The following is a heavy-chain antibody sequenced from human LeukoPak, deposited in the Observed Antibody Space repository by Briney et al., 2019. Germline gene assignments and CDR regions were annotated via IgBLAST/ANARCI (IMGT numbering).Heavy chain of an antibody. CDR3: ARLVGDSSGYYYDY. D-gene: IGHD3-22*01. J-gene: IGHJ4*02. CDR2: IYPGDSDT. CDR1: GFSFTAYW. Sequence: GESLRISCKTSGFSFTAYWIGWVRQMPGKGLEWMGIIYPGDSDTRYSPSFQGQVTISADKSISTAYLQWSSLKASDTAMYYCARLVGDSSGYYYDYWGQGTLATVSS. V-gene: IGHV5-51*01.